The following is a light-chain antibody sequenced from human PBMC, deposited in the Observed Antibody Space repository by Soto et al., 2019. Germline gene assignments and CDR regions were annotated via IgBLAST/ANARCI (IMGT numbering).Light chain of an antibody. Sequence: DIQMTQSPSTLSGSVGDRVTITCRASQTISSWLAWYQQKPGKAPKLLIYKASTLKSGVPSRFSGRGSGTEFTLTISSLQPDDVAPYYCQHYNSYSEAFGQGTKVELK. CDR3: QHYNSYSEA. J-gene: IGKJ1*01. V-gene: IGKV1-5*03. CDR1: QTISSW. CDR2: KAS.